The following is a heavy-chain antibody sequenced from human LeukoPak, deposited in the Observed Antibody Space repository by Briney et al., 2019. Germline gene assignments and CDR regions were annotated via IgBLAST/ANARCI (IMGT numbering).Heavy chain of an antibody. Sequence: SETLSLTCTVSGGSISSYYWSWIRQPPGKGLEWIGYIYSSGSTNYNPSLKSRVTISVDTSNNQFSLKLSSVTAADTAVYYCARGHSYGYGWFGPWGQGTLVTVSS. CDR3: ARGHSYGYGWFGP. CDR2: IYSSGST. J-gene: IGHJ5*02. V-gene: IGHV4-59*01. D-gene: IGHD5-18*01. CDR1: GGSISSYY.